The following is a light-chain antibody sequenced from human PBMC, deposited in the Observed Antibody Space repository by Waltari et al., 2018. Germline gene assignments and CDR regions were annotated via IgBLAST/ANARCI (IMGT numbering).Light chain of an antibody. CDR1: SGHSTNI. CDR3: QTGGHGTWV. J-gene: IGLJ3*02. Sequence: QLVLTQSPSASASLGASVKLTCTLSSGHSTNIIAWLQQQPEKGPRYLMNVNSDGSHHKGVVIPERFSGSSSGAERYLTISSLQSEDEADYYCQTGGHGTWVFGGGTRLTVL. V-gene: IGLV4-69*01. CDR2: VNSDGSH.